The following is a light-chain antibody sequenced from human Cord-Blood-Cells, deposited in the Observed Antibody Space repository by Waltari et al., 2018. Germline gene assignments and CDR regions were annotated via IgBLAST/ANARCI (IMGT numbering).Light chain of an antibody. J-gene: IGLJ3*02. CDR3: SSYTSSAWV. CDR1: SSDVGGYNY. Sequence: QSALTQPASVSGSPGQSITISCTGTSSDVGGYNYVSWYQQHPGKAPKLMIYDVSKRPSGVSNRFSGSKSGNTASLTISGLQAGDEADYYCSSYTSSAWVFGGGTKLTVL. CDR2: DVS. V-gene: IGLV2-14*01.